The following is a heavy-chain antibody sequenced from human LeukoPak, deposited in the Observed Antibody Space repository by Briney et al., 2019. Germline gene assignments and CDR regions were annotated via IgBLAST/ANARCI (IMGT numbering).Heavy chain of an antibody. V-gene: IGHV3-21*01. D-gene: IGHD3-22*01. Sequence: GGSLRLSCAASGFSFSNYNMNWVRQAPGKGLEWVSVISSSSTYIYYADSLKGRFTISRDNSKNTLYLQMNSLRAEDTAVYYCARDRITMIVVVSGAFDIWGQGTMVTVSS. CDR2: ISSSSTYI. CDR3: ARDRITMIVVVSGAFDI. J-gene: IGHJ3*02. CDR1: GFSFSNYN.